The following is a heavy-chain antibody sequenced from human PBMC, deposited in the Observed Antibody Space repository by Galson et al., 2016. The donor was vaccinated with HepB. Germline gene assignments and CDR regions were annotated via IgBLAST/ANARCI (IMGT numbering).Heavy chain of an antibody. D-gene: IGHD4-17*01. V-gene: IGHV4-39*07. CDR1: GGSISSSGYY. CDR3: AGAYGDYAGSSFDY. J-gene: IGHJ4*02. Sequence: SETLSLTCTVSGGSISSSGYYWGWIRQPPGKGLEWIGSIYHSGNTYYNPSLKSRVTMSVDTSKNRFSLTVTSVTAADTAVYYCAGAYGDYAGSSFDYWGQGTLVTVSS. CDR2: IYHSGNT.